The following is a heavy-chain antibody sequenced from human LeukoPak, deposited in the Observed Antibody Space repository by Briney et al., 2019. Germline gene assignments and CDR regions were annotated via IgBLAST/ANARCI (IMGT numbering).Heavy chain of an antibody. CDR1: GFTFSSYA. D-gene: IGHD3-10*01. V-gene: IGHV3-23*01. CDR3: ARGSGSYYNPYYYYGMDV. CDR2: ISGSGGST. Sequence: GGSLRLSCAASGFTFSSYAMSWVRQAPGKGLEWVSAISGSGGSTYYADSVKGRFTISRDNSKNTLYLQMNSLRVEDTAVYYCARGSGSYYNPYYYYGMDVWGQGTTVTVSS. J-gene: IGHJ6*02.